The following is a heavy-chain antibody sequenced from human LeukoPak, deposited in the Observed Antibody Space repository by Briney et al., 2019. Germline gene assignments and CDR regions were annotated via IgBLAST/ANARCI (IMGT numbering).Heavy chain of an antibody. V-gene: IGHV4-59*01. D-gene: IGHD3-22*01. CDR2: IYYSGST. CDR1: GGSISSYY. CDR3: ARDYDSGGYDAFDI. J-gene: IGHJ3*02. Sequence: SETLSLTCTVSGGSISSYYWSWIRQPPGKGLEWIGYIYYSGSTNYNPSLKSRVTISVDTSKNQFSLKLSSVTAADTAVYYSARDYDSGGYDAFDIWGQGTMVTVSS.